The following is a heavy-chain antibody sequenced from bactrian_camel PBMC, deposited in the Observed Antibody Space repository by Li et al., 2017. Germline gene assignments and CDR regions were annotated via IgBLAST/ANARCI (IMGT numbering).Heavy chain of an antibody. CDR1: GFTFNH. Sequence: HVQLVESGGGLVQPGGSLRLSCAASGFTFNHMNWVRQAPGKGLEWVSSIYTSGSSTYYVDSVKGRFSISKDNAKNTLYLQMNSLKPDDTAVYYCAADLRWCRSGYFDPQARLGYWGQGTQVTV. CDR3: AADLRWCRSGYFDPQARLGY. V-gene: IGHV3-2*01. J-gene: IGHJ6*01. D-gene: IGHD2*01. CDR2: IYTSGSST.